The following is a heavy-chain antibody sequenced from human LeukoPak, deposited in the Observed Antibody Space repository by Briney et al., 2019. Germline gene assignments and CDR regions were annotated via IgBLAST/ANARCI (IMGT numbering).Heavy chain of an antibody. CDR3: ARDLYYDILTGYYYDMDV. Sequence: GGSLRLSCAASGFTFSSYSMNWVRQAPGKGLEWVSSISSSSSYIYYADSVKGRFTISRDNAKNSLYLQMNSLRAEDTALYYCARDLYYDILTGYYYDMDVWGKGTTVTVSS. CDR2: ISSSSSYI. V-gene: IGHV3-21*04. D-gene: IGHD3-9*01. CDR1: GFTFSSYS. J-gene: IGHJ6*03.